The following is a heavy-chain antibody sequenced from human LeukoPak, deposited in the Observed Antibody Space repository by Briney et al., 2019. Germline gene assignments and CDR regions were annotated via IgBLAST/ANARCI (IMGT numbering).Heavy chain of an antibody. CDR3: ASGTFDDYGDYDRGDYFDH. D-gene: IGHD4-17*01. CDR1: GDFLSSGAYY. CDR2: IYYSGST. J-gene: IGHJ4*02. Sequence: PSETLSLTCTVSGDFLSSGAYYWGWIRQSPGKGLAWIGSIYYSGSTFYNATFESRVSISVDPSKNHFSLKVSSVTAADTAVYYCASGTFDDYGDYDRGDYFDHWGQGTLVTVSS. V-gene: IGHV4-39*02.